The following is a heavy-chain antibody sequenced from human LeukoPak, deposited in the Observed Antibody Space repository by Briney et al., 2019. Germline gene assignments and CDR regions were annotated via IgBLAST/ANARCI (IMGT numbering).Heavy chain of an antibody. CDR2: INSDGSST. V-gene: IGHV3-74*01. CDR1: GFTFSSYW. Sequence: PGGSLRLSCAASGFTFSSYWMHWVRQAPGKGLVWVSRINSDGSSTSYADSVKGRFTISRDNAKNTLYLQMNSLRAEDTAVYYCARGLRYFDWLLVAAYGMDVWGQGTTVTVS. CDR3: ARGLRYFDWLLVAAYGMDV. J-gene: IGHJ6*02. D-gene: IGHD3-9*01.